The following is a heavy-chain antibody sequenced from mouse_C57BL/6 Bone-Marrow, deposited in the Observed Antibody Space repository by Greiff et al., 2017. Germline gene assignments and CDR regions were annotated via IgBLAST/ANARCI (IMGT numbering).Heavy chain of an antibody. CDR1: GYTFTSYW. V-gene: IGHV1-69*01. D-gene: IGHD1-1*01. CDR3: AHYYGSRGYFDV. J-gene: IGHJ1*03. CDR2: IDPSDSYT. Sequence: VQLQQPGAELVMPGASVKLSCKASGYTFTSYWMHWVKQRPGQGLEWIGEIDPSDSYTNYNQKFKGKSTLTVDKSSSTAYMQLSSLTSEDSAVYYCAHYYGSRGYFDVWGTGTTVTVSS.